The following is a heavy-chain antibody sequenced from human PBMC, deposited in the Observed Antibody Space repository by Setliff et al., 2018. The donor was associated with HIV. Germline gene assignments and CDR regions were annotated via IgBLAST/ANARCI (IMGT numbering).Heavy chain of an antibody. D-gene: IGHD3-10*01. Sequence: PGESLKISCKGFGYSFTSYLIAWVRQTPGKGLEWMGNIHPRDPDTRYSPSFQGQVTLSVDKSISTAYLQWSSLKASDTAMYYCVRHVSSSAVFDPWGQGTLVTVSS. CDR3: VRHVSSSAVFDP. CDR1: GYSFTSYL. CDR2: IHPRDPDT. J-gene: IGHJ5*02. V-gene: IGHV5-51*01.